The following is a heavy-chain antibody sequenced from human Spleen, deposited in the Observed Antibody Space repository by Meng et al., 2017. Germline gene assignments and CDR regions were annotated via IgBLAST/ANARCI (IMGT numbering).Heavy chain of an antibody. CDR1: GFTFSKYA. J-gene: IGHJ4*02. D-gene: IGHD5-24*01. CDR2: MSDGGVGV. CDR3: AKRQRDGYNSPFDY. Sequence: GESLKISCVGSGFTFSKYAMNWVRQAPGKGLECVAGMSDGGVGVHYTESVKGRFTISRDTSRNTLYLQMNSLRAEDTAVYYCAKRQRDGYNSPFDYWGQGTLVTVSS. V-gene: IGHV3-23*01.